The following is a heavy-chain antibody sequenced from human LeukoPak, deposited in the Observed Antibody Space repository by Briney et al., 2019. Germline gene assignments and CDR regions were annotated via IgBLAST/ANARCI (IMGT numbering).Heavy chain of an antibody. D-gene: IGHD3-10*01. Sequence: SETLSLTCTVSGGSTSSSSYYWGWIRQPPGKGLEWIGSIYYSGSTYYNPSLKSRVTISVDTSKNQFSLKLSSVTAADTAVYYCARHPPLWFDYWGQGTLVTVSS. CDR2: IYYSGST. CDR1: GGSTSSSSYY. J-gene: IGHJ4*02. V-gene: IGHV4-39*01. CDR3: ARHPPLWFDY.